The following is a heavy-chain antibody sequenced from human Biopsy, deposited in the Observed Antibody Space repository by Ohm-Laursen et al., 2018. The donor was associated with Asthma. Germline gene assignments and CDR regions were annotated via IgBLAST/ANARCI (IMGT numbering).Heavy chain of an antibody. CDR3: ARIKIRIGAGTDRYFDL. J-gene: IGHJ2*01. CDR1: GYPFTDYY. Sequence: ASVKVSCKASGYPFTDYYVHWVRQAPGQGLEWMGRIDPNSGGTNYAQKSLDRVTMTRDTSVNTAFMVLSRLRSDDTAVYYCARIKIRIGAGTDRYFDLWGRGTLVTVSS. D-gene: IGHD3-16*01. V-gene: IGHV1-2*06. CDR2: IDPNSGGT.